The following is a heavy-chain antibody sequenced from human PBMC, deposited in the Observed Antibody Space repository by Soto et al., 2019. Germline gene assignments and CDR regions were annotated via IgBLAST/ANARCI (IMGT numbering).Heavy chain of an antibody. CDR3: ASNEYSSSGGVFEL. J-gene: IGHJ2*01. CDR2: IYYSGST. CDR1: GGSISSSSYY. D-gene: IGHD6-6*01. Sequence: QLQLQESGPGLVKPSETLSLTCTVSGGSISSSSYYWGWIRQPPGKGLEWIGSIYYSGSTYYNPSLKSRVTIPVDTSQNQVSLKLRSVTAADTAVYYCASNEYSSSGGVFELWGRGTLVTVSS. V-gene: IGHV4-39*01.